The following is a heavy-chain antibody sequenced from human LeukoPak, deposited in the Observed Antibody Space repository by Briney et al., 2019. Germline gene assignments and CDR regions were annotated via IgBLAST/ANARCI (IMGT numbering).Heavy chain of an antibody. Sequence: SETLSLTCTVSGGPISSYYWSWIRQPAGKGLEWIGRIYTSGSTNYNPSLKSRVTMSVDTSKNQFSLKLSSVTAADTAVYYCAREYSSGYYDAFDIWGQGTMVTVSS. D-gene: IGHD3-22*01. CDR3: AREYSSGYYDAFDI. V-gene: IGHV4-4*07. J-gene: IGHJ3*02. CDR1: GGPISSYY. CDR2: IYTSGST.